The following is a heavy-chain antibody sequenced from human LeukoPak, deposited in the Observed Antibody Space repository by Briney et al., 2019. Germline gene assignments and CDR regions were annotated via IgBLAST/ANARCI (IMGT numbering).Heavy chain of an antibody. CDR1: GFTFSSYS. D-gene: IGHD5-18*01. CDR3: ARDGIQLWTPRY. J-gene: IGHJ4*02. Sequence: GGSLRLSCAASGFTFSSYSMNWVRQAPGKGLEWVSSISSSSSYIYYEDSVKGRFTISRDNAKNSLYLQMNSLRAEDTAVYYCARDGIQLWTPRYWGQGTLVTVSS. CDR2: ISSSSSYI. V-gene: IGHV3-21*01.